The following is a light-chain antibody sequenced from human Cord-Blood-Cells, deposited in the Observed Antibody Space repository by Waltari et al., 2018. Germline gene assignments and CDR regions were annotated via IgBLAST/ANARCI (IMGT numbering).Light chain of an antibody. V-gene: IGLV2-14*01. CDR3: SSYTSSSTQV. Sequence: QSALTQPASVSGSPGQSTTIPSTGTSSDVGGYNYVSWYQQHPGKAPKLMIYDVSNRPSGVSNRFSGSKSGNTASLTISGLQAEDEADYYCSSYTSSSTQVFGTGTKVTVL. CDR1: SSDVGGYNY. CDR2: DVS. J-gene: IGLJ1*01.